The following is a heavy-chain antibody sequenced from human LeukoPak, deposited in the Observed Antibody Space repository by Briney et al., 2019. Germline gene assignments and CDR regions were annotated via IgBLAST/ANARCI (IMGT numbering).Heavy chain of an antibody. Sequence: PGGSLRLSCAASGFTFNKYDMHWVRQAPGKGLEWVSGISPGGDIKYYADSVKGRFVISRDNSKNTVYLQMNSLRVDDTARYYCAQDGAWLRFDHWGQGTLVTVSS. CDR2: ISPGGDIK. CDR3: AQDGAWLRFDH. J-gene: IGHJ4*02. CDR1: GFTFNKYD. V-gene: IGHV3-23*01. D-gene: IGHD5-12*01.